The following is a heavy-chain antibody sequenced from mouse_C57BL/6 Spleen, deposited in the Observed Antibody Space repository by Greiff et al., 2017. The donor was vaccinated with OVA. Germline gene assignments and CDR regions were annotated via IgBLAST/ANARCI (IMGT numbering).Heavy chain of an antibody. J-gene: IGHJ1*03. CDR3: ARFGRGAITTKYFDV. Sequence: QVQLQQPGAELVMPGASVKLSCKASGYTFTSYWMHWVKQRPGQGLEWIGEIDPSDSYTNYNQKFKGKSTLTVDKSSSTAYMQLSSLTSEDSAVYYCARFGRGAITTKYFDVWGTGTTVTVSS. CDR1: GYTFTSYW. CDR2: IDPSDSYT. D-gene: IGHD1-1*01. V-gene: IGHV1-69*01.